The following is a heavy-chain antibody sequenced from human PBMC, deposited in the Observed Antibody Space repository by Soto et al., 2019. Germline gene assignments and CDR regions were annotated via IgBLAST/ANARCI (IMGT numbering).Heavy chain of an antibody. CDR3: ARVRTQYYYGSSGWYYYYGMDV. CDR1: GFTFGSYS. CDR2: ISSSSSYI. J-gene: IGHJ6*02. V-gene: IGHV3-21*01. Sequence: PGGSLRLSCAASGFTFGSYSMNWVRQAPGKGLEWVSSISSSSSYIYYADSVKGRFTISRDNAKNSLYLQMNSLRAEDTAVYYCARVRTQYYYGSSGWYYYYGMDVWGQGTTVTVSS. D-gene: IGHD3-22*01.